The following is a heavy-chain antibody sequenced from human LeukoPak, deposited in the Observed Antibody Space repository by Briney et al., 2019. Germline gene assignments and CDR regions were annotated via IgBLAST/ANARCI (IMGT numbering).Heavy chain of an antibody. D-gene: IGHD2-21*02. V-gene: IGHV4-30-2*01. CDR1: GGSISSGGYS. CDR3: ARGDSENWFDP. Sequence: SETLSLTCAVSGGSISSGGYSWSWIRQPPGKGLEWIGYIYHSGSTYYNPSLKSRVTISVDRSKNQFSLKLSSVTAADTAVYYCARGDSENWFDPWGQGTLVTVSS. J-gene: IGHJ5*02. CDR2: IYHSGST.